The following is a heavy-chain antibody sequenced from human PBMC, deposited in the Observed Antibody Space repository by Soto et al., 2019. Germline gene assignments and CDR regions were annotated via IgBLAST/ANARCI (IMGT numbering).Heavy chain of an antibody. D-gene: IGHD2-21*02. J-gene: IGHJ4*02. Sequence: PSATLSVTCTVSNDSIRSWTYYWPWIPQPPGRGLEWIGSISYLGTTDYNPSLKIRVTISKDASKNKFSLKLTSMTAADTAVYYCAKDLGDTSPVGFDYWGQGTLVTVSS. V-gene: IGHV4-39*02. CDR2: ISYLGTT. CDR1: NDSIRSWTYY. CDR3: AKDLGDTSPVGFDY.